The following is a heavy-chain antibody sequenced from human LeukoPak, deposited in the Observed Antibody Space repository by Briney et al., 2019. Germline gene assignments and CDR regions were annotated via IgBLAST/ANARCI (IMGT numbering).Heavy chain of an antibody. CDR3: ARDLVGANTFDY. CDR1: GGTFSSYT. CDR2: IIPIFGTA. V-gene: IGHV1-69*05. Sequence: GASVKISCKASGGTFSSYTISWVRQAPGQGLEWMGGIIPIFGTANYAQKFQGRVTITTDESTSTAYMELSSLRSEETAVYYCARDLVGANTFDYWGQGTLVTVSS. D-gene: IGHD1-26*01. J-gene: IGHJ4*02.